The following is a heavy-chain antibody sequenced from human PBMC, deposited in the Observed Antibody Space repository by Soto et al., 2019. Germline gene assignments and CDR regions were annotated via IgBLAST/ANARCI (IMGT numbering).Heavy chain of an antibody. J-gene: IGHJ4*02. Sequence: EVQLVESGGGWVQPGGSLRLSCAASGLTFSVYTMNWVRQAPGKGLDWVSYITGSSDRILFADSVKGRFTVSRDNAKNSLYLQTNSLRDEDTGVYYCTTSTGHLNHWGQGTLVSVSS. CDR3: TTSTGHLNH. CDR1: GLTFSVYT. CDR2: ITGSSDRI. V-gene: IGHV3-48*02. D-gene: IGHD2-8*02.